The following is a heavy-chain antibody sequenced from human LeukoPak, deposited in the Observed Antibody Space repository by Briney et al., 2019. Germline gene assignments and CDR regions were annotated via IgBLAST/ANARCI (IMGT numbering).Heavy chain of an antibody. CDR2: IYPGDSDT. CDR3: ARPDDAFDI. Sequence: GESLKISCKGSGYSFSNYWIGWVRQMPGKGLEWMGRIYPGDSDTRYVASFQGLVTISADKSISTAYLQWSSLKASDTAMYYCARPDDAFDIWGQGTMVTVSS. CDR1: GYSFSNYW. J-gene: IGHJ3*02. V-gene: IGHV5-51*01.